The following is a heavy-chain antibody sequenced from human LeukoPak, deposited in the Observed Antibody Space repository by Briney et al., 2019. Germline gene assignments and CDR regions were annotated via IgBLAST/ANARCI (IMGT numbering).Heavy chain of an antibody. Sequence: GGSLSLSCAVSGFTFSNYRITWVRQTPGKGLEWVASIKSDGGEKYYVDSVKGRFTISRDNAKNSLYLQMNSLRVEDTAVYYCASDHEWSDYMDAWGTGTTVTVSS. J-gene: IGHJ6*03. D-gene: IGHD3-3*01. V-gene: IGHV3-7*01. CDR1: GFTFSNYR. CDR3: ASDHEWSDYMDA. CDR2: IKSDGGEK.